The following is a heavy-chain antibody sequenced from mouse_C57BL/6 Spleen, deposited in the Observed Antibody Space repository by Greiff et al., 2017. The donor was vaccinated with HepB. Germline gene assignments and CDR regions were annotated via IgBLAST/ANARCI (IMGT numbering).Heavy chain of an antibody. CDR2: ILPGSGGT. V-gene: IGHV1-9*01. CDR3: ATTPGNAMDY. Sequence: VQLQQSGAELMKPGASVKLSCKATGYTFTGYWIEWVKQRPGHGLEWIGEILPGSGGTNYNEKFKGKATFTADTSSNTAYMQLSSLTTEDSAIYYCATTPGNAMDYWGQGTSVTVSS. CDR1: GYTFTGYW. J-gene: IGHJ4*01.